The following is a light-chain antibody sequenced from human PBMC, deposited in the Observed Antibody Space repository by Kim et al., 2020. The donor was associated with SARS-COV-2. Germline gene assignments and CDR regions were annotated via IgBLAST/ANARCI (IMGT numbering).Light chain of an antibody. CDR1: TLRNYY. V-gene: IGLV3-19*01. CDR3: NSRESSGNRVV. J-gene: IGLJ2*01. CDR2: GKN. Sequence: ALGQTVRITCQGDTLRNYYASWYQQKPGQAPILVIYGKNNGPSGIPDRFSGSSSGNTASLTITGVQAEDEADFYCNSRESSGNRVVFGGGTQLTVL.